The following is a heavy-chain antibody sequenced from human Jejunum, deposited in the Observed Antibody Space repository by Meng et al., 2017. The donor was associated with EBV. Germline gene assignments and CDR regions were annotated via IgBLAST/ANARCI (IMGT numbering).Heavy chain of an antibody. CDR2: ISTDGSST. CDR1: GFTFSNYW. CDR3: ARDLYGVGY. J-gene: IGHJ4*02. Sequence: EVQLVESGXGQVQPGGSLRLSCAAAGFTFSNYWMHWVRQAPGKGLVWVSCISTDGSSTSYADSVKGRFTISRDNAKNTLYLQMNSLRAEDTAVYYCARDLYGVGYWGQGSLVTVSS. D-gene: IGHD2-8*01. V-gene: IGHV3-74*01.